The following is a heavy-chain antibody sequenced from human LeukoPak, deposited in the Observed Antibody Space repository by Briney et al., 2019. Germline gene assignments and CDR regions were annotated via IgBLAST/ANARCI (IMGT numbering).Heavy chain of an antibody. D-gene: IGHD3-22*01. Sequence: ASVPVSCKACGYTFRAYYIHWLRQAPAHGLEWMGWINPDNCGTNYLEKFQGRVTMTTDTSITTAYMELTRLRSDDTAVYYCARDYGLHSSGYGPFVLWGRGALITVSS. J-gene: IGHJ2*01. CDR2: INPDNCGT. V-gene: IGHV1-2*02. CDR3: ARDYGLHSSGYGPFVL. CDR1: GYTFRAYY.